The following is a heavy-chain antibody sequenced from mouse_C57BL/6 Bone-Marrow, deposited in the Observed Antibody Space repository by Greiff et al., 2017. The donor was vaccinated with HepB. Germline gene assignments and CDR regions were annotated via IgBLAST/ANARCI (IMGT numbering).Heavy chain of an antibody. CDR2: ISYDGSN. V-gene: IGHV3-6*01. D-gene: IGHD1-1*01. CDR1: GYSITSGYY. J-gene: IGHJ4*01. Sequence: EVKLMESGPGLVKPSQSLSLTCSVTGYSITSGYYWNWIRQFPGNKLEWMGYISYDGSNNYNPSLKNRISITRDTSKNQFFLKLNSVTTEDTATYYCARGTTVVAEAMDYWGQGTSVTVSS. CDR3: ARGTTVVAEAMDY.